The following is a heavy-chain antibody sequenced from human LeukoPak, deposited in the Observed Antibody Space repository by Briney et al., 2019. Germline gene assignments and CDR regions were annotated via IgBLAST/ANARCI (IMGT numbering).Heavy chain of an antibody. CDR3: ARRLWTGTVTPAFYMDV. CDR2: ISSSSSYI. CDR1: GFTFSSYS. D-gene: IGHD4-11*01. Sequence: GGSLRLSCAASGFTFSSYSMNWVRQAPGKGLEWVSSISSSSSYIYYADSVKGRFTISRDNAKNSLYLQMNSLRAEDTAVYYCARRLWTGTVTPAFYMDVWGKGTTVTVSS. J-gene: IGHJ6*03. V-gene: IGHV3-21*01.